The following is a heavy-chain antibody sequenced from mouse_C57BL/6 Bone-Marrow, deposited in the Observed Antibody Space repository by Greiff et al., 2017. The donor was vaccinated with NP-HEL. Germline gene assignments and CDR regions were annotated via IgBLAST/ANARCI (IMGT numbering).Heavy chain of an antibody. V-gene: IGHV5-16*01. Sequence: VKLMESEGGLVQPGSSMKLSCTASGFTFSDYYMAWVRQVPEKGLEWVANINYDGSSTYYLDSLKSRFIISRDNAKNILYLQMSSLKSEDTATYYCARDNYYYFDYWGQGTTLTVSS. CDR1: GFTFSDYY. D-gene: IGHD2-1*01. J-gene: IGHJ2*01. CDR2: INYDGSST. CDR3: ARDNYYYFDY.